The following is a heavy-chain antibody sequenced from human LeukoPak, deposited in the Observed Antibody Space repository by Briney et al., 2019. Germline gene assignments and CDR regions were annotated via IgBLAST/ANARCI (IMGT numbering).Heavy chain of an antibody. D-gene: IGHD3-22*01. CDR2: ISYDGSNK. Sequence: GGSLRLSCAASGFTFSSYGMHWVRQAPGKGLEWVAAISYDGSNKYYADSVKGRFTSSRDNSKNTLYLQMNSLRAEDTAVYYCARDYYDSSGYYPWGYWGQGTLVTVSS. V-gene: IGHV3-30*03. CDR3: ARDYYDSSGYYPWGY. J-gene: IGHJ4*02. CDR1: GFTFSSYG.